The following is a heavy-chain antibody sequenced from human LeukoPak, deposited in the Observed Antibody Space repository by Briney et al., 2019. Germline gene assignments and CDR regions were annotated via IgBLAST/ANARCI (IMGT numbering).Heavy chain of an antibody. CDR2: ISWDGGST. CDR1: GFSFDDYA. D-gene: IGHD2-15*01. J-gene: IGHJ4*02. Sequence: PGGSLRLSCAASGFSFDDYAMHWVRQAPGKGLEWVSLISWDGGSTYYADSVKGRFTISRDNSKNSLYLQMNSLRAEDTALYYCVKDCYCSGGSCYSWFDYWGQGTLVTVSS. CDR3: VKDCYCSGGSCYSWFDY. V-gene: IGHV3-43D*03.